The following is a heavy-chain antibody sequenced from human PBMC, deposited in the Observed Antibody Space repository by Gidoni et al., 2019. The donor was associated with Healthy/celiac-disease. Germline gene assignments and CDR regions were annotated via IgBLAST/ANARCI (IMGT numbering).Heavy chain of an antibody. V-gene: IGHV3-21*01. CDR1: GFTFSSYS. CDR2: ISSSSSYI. J-gene: IGHJ4*02. Sequence: EVQLVESGGGRVKPGGSLRLSCAASGFTFSSYSMNWVLQAPGKGLGWVSSISSSSSYIYYADSVKGRFTISRDNAKNSLYLQMNSLRAEDTAVYYCARSLWGGFDYWGQGTLVTVSS. D-gene: IGHD3-16*01. CDR3: ARSLWGGFDY.